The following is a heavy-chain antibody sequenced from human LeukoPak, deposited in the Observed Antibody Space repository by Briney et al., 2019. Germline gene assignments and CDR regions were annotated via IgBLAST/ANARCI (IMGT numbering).Heavy chain of an antibody. D-gene: IGHD3-10*01. CDR2: INPNSGGT. CDR1: GYTFTRYY. Sequence: ASVKVSCKASGYTFTRYYMHWVRQAPGQGLEWMGWINPNSGGTNYAQKFQGRVTMIRDTSISTAYMELSRLRSDDTAVYYCARVAVLLWFGGVGYFDYWGQGTLVTVSS. V-gene: IGHV1-2*02. J-gene: IGHJ4*02. CDR3: ARVAVLLWFGGVGYFDY.